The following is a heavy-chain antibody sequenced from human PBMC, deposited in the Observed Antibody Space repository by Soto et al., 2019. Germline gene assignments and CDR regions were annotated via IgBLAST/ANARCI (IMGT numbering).Heavy chain of an antibody. CDR3: VKDLRRGIEYCGGDCLDAFDI. V-gene: IGHV4-34*01. D-gene: IGHD2-21*02. J-gene: IGHJ3*02. CDR2: INHSGST. CDR1: GGSFSGYY. Sequence: SETLSLTCAVYGGSFSGYYWSWIRQPPGKGLEWIGEINHSGSTNYNPSLKSRVTISVDTSKNQFSLKLSSVTAADTAVYYCVKDLRRGIEYCGGDCLDAFDIWGQGTMVTVSS.